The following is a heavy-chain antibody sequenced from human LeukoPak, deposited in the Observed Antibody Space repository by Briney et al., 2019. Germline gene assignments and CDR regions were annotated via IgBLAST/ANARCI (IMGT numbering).Heavy chain of an antibody. D-gene: IGHD3-22*01. J-gene: IGHJ3*02. CDR2: INAGNGNT. CDR3: ATSAAISYYYDSSGYRLTAFDI. CDR1: GGTFSSYA. V-gene: IGHV1-3*01. Sequence: ASVKVSCKASGGTFSSYAISWVRQAPGQRLEWMGWINAGNGNTKYSQKFQGRVTITRDTSASTAYMELSSLRSEDTAVYYCATSAAISYYYDSSGYRLTAFDIWGQGTMVTVSS.